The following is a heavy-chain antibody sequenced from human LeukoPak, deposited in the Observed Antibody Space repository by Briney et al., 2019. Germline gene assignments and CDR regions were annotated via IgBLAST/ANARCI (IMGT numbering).Heavy chain of an antibody. J-gene: IGHJ4*02. V-gene: IGHV3-23*01. CDR2: ISGSGGST. CDR3: ATSPNVLRFL. D-gene: IGHD3-3*01. CDR1: GLTFSSYA. Sequence: GGSLRLSCAASGLTFSSYAMSWVRQAPGKGLEWVSAISGSGGSTYYADSVKGRFTISRDNSKNTLYLQMNGLRAEDTAVYYCATSPNVLRFLGGQGTLVTVSS.